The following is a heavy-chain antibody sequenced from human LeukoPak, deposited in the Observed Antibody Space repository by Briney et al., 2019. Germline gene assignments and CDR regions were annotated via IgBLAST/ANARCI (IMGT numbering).Heavy chain of an antibody. V-gene: IGHV4-39*07. CDR2: INHSGST. CDR1: GGSISSSSYY. D-gene: IGHD3-22*01. J-gene: IGHJ4*02. Sequence: SETLSLTCTVSGGSISSSSYYWGWIRQPPGKGLEWIGEINHSGSTNYNPSLKSRVTISVDTSKNQFSLKLSSVTAADTAVYYCARSPYYYDSSRFPRSYVGSYFDYWGQGTLVTVSS. CDR3: ARSPYYYDSSRFPRSYVGSYFDY.